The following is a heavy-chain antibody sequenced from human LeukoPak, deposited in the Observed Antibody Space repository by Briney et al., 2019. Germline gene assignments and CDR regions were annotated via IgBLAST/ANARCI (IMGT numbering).Heavy chain of an antibody. CDR1: GFTFSCYW. D-gene: IGHD6-19*01. CDR2: INSDGSST. J-gene: IGHJ5*02. CDR3: ARALAVAGTGGFDP. Sequence: GGSLRLSCAASGFTFSCYWMHWVRQAPGKGLVWVSRINSDGSSTSYADSVKGRFTISRDNAKNTLYLQMNSLRADDTAVYYCARALAVAGTGGFDPWGQGTLVTVSS. V-gene: IGHV3-74*01.